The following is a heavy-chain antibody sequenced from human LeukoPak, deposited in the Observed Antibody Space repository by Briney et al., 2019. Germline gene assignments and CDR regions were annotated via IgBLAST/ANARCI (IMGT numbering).Heavy chain of an antibody. CDR1: GFSLNTSGVG. Sequence: SGPRLVKPTQTLTLTCTFSGFSLNTSGVGVGWIRQPPGKALEWLALIYWDDDMRYSPSLKSRLTITKDTSKNQVVLTMTNMGPVDTATYYCAHRRGRSGKYYFDYWGQGTLVTVSS. CDR3: AHRRGRSGKYYFDY. D-gene: IGHD3-10*01. CDR2: IYWDDDM. V-gene: IGHV2-5*02. J-gene: IGHJ4*02.